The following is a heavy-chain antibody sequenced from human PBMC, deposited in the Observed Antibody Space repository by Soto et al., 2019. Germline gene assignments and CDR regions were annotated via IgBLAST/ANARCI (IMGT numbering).Heavy chain of an antibody. CDR1: GYSISSGYY. D-gene: IGHD3-16*01. Sequence: SETLSLTCAVSGYSISSGYYWGWIRQPPGKGLEWIGSIYHSGSTYYNPSLKSRVTISVDTSKNQFSLKLSSVTAADTAVYYCARDLGSPPGPHAFDIWGQGTMVTVS. J-gene: IGHJ3*02. CDR2: IYHSGST. CDR3: ARDLGSPPGPHAFDI. V-gene: IGHV4-38-2*02.